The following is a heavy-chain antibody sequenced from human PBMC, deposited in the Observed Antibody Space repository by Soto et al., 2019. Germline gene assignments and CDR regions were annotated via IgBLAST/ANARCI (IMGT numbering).Heavy chain of an antibody. Sequence: ASVKVSCKASGYTFTGYYMHWVRQAPGQGLEWMGWINPNSGGTNYAQKFQGWVTMTRDTSISTAYMELSRLRSDDTAVYYCARGNRYYYSYYYMDVWSKGTTVTVSS. CDR3: ARGNRYYYSYYYMDV. V-gene: IGHV1-2*04. J-gene: IGHJ6*03. CDR2: INPNSGGT. CDR1: GYTFTGYY.